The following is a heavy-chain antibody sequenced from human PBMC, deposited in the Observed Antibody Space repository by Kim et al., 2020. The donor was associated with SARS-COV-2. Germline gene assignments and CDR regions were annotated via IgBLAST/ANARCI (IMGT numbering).Heavy chain of an antibody. Sequence: KGRFTISRDNSKNTLYLQMSSLRAEDTAVYYCVADTLGYCSSTSCPYFDYWGQGTLVTVSS. CDR3: VADTLGYCSSTSCPYFDY. V-gene: IGHV3-64D*06. D-gene: IGHD2-2*01. J-gene: IGHJ4*02.